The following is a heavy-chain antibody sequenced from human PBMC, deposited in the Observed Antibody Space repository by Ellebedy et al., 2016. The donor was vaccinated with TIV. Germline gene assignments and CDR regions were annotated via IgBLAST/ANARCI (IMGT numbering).Heavy chain of an antibody. D-gene: IGHD3-16*02. CDR2: IYHSGST. V-gene: IGHV4-30-2*01. Sequence: SETLSLXXAVSGGSISSGGFSWSWIRQPPGKGLEWIGYIYHSGSTSYNPSLKRRVTISVDRSENQFSLKLSSVTAADTAVYYCARDHDYIWGSYRKYNWFDPWGQGTLVTVSS. CDR1: GGSISSGGFS. CDR3: ARDHDYIWGSYRKYNWFDP. J-gene: IGHJ5*02.